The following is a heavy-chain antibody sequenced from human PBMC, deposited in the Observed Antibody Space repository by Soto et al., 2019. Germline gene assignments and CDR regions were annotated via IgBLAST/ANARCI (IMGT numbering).Heavy chain of an antibody. V-gene: IGHV3-23*01. CDR2: ITGGGDDT. D-gene: IGHD5-12*01. Sequence: EVQLLESGGGLVQPGGSLRLSCAASGFTFSSSAMSWVRQSPEKGLEWVSAITGGGDDTYHSDSVKGRFTISRDNTKNTLYLQMNSLKAEDTALYYCAKGSASGRPYYFDYWGQGTLVTVST. CDR1: GFTFSSSA. J-gene: IGHJ4*02. CDR3: AKGSASGRPYYFDY.